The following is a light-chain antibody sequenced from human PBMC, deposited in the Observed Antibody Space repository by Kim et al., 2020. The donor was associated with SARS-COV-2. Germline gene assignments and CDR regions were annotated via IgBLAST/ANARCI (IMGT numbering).Light chain of an antibody. CDR1: SSDVCGYNY. Sequence: PGQSVTISCPGTSSDVCGYNYVSWYQQHPGKAPKLSIYDVSKRPSGVPDRFSGSKSGNTASLTISGLQAEDEADYYCCSYAGSYTVFGGGTKLTVL. J-gene: IGLJ2*01. CDR2: DVS. V-gene: IGLV2-11*01. CDR3: CSYAGSYTV.